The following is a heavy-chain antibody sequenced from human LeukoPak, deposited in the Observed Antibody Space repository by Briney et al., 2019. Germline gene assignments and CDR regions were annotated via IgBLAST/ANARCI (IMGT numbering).Heavy chain of an antibody. CDR2: ISPNTGGT. D-gene: IGHD4-17*01. CDR1: GYTFSAYY. Sequence: GASVKVSCKTSGYTFSAYYIHWVRQAPGQGLEWMGWISPNTGGTNYAQKFQGRVTMTRDTSISTAYMDLSRLRSDDTAVYYCARYDYGDYEGLEGYNYYYYMDVWGKGTTVTVSS. J-gene: IGHJ6*03. CDR3: ARYDYGDYEGLEGYNYYYYMDV. V-gene: IGHV1-2*02.